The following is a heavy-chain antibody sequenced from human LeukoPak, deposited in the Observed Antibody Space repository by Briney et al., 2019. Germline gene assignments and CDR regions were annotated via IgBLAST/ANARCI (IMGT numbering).Heavy chain of an antibody. CDR2: VSTSGGST. V-gene: IGHV3-23*01. D-gene: IGHD3-22*01. CDR3: AKQAYDSPRTDFDY. Sequence: GRSLRLSCAASGLTFSRYAMSWVRQAPGKGLEWVSGVSTSGGSTYYADSVKGRFTISRDNSKNTLHLQMNSLRAEDTAIYYCAKQAYDSPRTDFDYWGQGTLVTVSS. CDR1: GLTFSRYA. J-gene: IGHJ4*02.